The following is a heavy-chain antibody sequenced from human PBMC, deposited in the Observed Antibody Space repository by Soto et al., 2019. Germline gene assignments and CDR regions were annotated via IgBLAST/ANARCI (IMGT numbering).Heavy chain of an antibody. V-gene: IGHV4-61*01. CDR3: ASATQQWLANQYYYGMDV. Sequence: QVQLQESGPALVKPSETLSLTCTVSGGSVRSGSYYWSWMRQTPGKGLEWIGYIYYSGSTSYNPSLKSRVTISVDTSKNQFSLKLSSVTAADTAVYYCASATQQWLANQYYYGMDVWGQGTTVTVSS. J-gene: IGHJ6*02. CDR1: GGSVRSGSYY. D-gene: IGHD6-19*01. CDR2: IYYSGST.